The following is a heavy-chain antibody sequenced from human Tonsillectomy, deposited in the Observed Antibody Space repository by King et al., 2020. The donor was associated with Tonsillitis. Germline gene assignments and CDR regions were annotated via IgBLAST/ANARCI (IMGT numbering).Heavy chain of an antibody. CDR1: GGSISSSNW. CDR2: IYHSGST. D-gene: IGHD3-3*01. CDR3: ARDLGRIPYYGYYYMDA. V-gene: IGHV4-4*02. J-gene: IGHJ6*03. Sequence: QLQESGPGLVKPSGTLSLTCAVSGGSISSSNWWSWVRQPPGKGLEWIGEIYHSGSTNYNPSLKSRVTISVDKSKNQFSLKLSSVTAADTAVYYCARDLGRIPYYGYYYMDAWGKGTTVTVSS.